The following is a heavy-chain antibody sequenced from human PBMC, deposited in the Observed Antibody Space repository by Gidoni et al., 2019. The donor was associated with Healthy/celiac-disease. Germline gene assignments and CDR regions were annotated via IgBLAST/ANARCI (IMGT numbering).Heavy chain of an antibody. CDR3: ARGSLSYYDSSLTAFDI. J-gene: IGHJ3*02. D-gene: IGHD3-22*01. V-gene: IGHV1-69*01. CDR2: IIPICGTA. CDR1: GGTFSSYA. Sequence: QVQLVQSGAEVKKPWSSVKVSCKASGGTFSSYAISWVRQAPGQGLAWMGGIIPICGTANYAQKFQGRVTITADEYTSTAYMELSSLRSEDTAVYYCARGSLSYYDSSLTAFDIWGQGTMVTVSS.